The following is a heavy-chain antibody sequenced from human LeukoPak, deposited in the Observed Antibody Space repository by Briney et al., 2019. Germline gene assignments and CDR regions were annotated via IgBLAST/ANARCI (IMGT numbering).Heavy chain of an antibody. CDR1: GGSISSYY. CDR2: IYYSGST. V-gene: IGHV4-59*01. D-gene: IGHD3-10*01. Sequence: SEILSLTCTVSGGSISSYYWSWIRQPPGKGLEWIGYIYYSGSTNYNPSLKSRVTISVDTSKNQFSLKLSSVTAADTAVYYCARGGSGSYYANWFDPWGQGTLVTVSS. CDR3: ARGGSGSYYANWFDP. J-gene: IGHJ5*02.